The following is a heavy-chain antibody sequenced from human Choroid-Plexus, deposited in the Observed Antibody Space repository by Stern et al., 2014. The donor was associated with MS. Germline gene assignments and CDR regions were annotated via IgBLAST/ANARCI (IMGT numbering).Heavy chain of an antibody. CDR1: GFPFGSCA. CDR2: VSYDGSNK. Sequence: VQLLESGGGVVQPGRPLRLSCVVSGFPFGSCAMHWVRQAPGTGVEWGEGVSYDGSNKYYADSVKGRFTISRDNSQNTLYMQMSSLRPEDTAVYYCAKDRQYLTYFFDHWGQGSLVTVSS. J-gene: IGHJ5*02. V-gene: IGHV3-30*18. CDR3: AKDRQYLTYFFDH. D-gene: IGHD2/OR15-2a*01.